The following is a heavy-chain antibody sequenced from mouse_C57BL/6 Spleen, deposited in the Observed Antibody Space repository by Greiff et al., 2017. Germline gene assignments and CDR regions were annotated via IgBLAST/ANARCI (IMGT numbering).Heavy chain of an antibody. CDR1: GYTFTSYW. D-gene: IGHD1-1*01. V-gene: IGHV1-69*01. CDR2: IDPSDSYT. Sequence: QVQLQQPGAELVMPGASVKLSCKASGYTFTSYWMHWVKQRPGQGLEWIGEIDPSDSYTNYNQKFKGKSTLTVDKSSSTAYMQLSSLTSEDSAVYYCARSITTVGATNFDYWGQGTTLTVSS. CDR3: ARSITTVGATNFDY. J-gene: IGHJ2*01.